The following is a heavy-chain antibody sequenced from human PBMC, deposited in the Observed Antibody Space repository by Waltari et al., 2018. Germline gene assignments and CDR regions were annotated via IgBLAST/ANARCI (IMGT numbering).Heavy chain of an antibody. J-gene: IGHJ4*02. CDR1: GFTFADQA. Sequence: ELQLVVSGGAVVQPGGSVRLYCAASGFTFADQAVRWVRQEPGKGLEWVSVISWDGTNTYYVDSVKGRFTISRDNSKSTLYLQMSSLRAEDTALYYCVKGRYYDFWSAYPDYWGQGTLVTVSS. CDR3: VKGRYYDFWSAYPDY. CDR2: ISWDGTNT. D-gene: IGHD3-3*01. V-gene: IGHV3-43D*04.